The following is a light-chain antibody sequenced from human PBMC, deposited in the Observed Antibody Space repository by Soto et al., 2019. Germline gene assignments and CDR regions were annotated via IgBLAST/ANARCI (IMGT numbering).Light chain of an antibody. J-gene: IGKJ4*01. CDR3: QQRSNWPLT. CDR1: ERLSSVY. V-gene: IGKV3-11*01. CDR2: GAS. Sequence: EIVLTQSPGTLSLSPGERATLSCRASERLSSVYLAWYQQRPGQPPRLLIYGASNRATGIPARFSGSGSGTDFTLTISSLEPEDFAVYYCQQRSNWPLTFGGGTKVEIK.